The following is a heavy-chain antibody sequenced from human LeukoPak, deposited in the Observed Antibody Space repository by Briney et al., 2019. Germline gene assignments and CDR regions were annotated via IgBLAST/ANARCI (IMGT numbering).Heavy chain of an antibody. J-gene: IGHJ2*01. V-gene: IGHV1-69*06. CDR3: AKVWGWLQERTSWYFDL. CDR2: IIPIFGTA. Sequence: SVKVSCKASGGTFSSYAISWVRQAPGQGLEWMGGIIPIFGTANYAQKFQGRVTITADKSTSTAYMELSSLRAEDTAVYYCAKVWGWLQERTSWYFDLWGRGTLVTVSS. D-gene: IGHD5-24*01. CDR1: GGTFSSYA.